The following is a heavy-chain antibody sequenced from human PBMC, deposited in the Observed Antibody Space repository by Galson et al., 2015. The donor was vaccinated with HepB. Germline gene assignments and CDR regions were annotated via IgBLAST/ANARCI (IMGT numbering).Heavy chain of an antibody. CDR3: ARGKEWLRDLWDFSVTGNFDY. J-gene: IGHJ4*02. Sequence: SVKVSCKASGYTFTSYDINWVRQATGQGLEWMGWMNPNSGNTGYAQKFQGRVTMTRNTSISTAYMELSSLRSEDTAVYYCARGKEWLRDLWDFSVTGNFDYWGQGTLVTVSS. CDR1: GYTFTSYD. V-gene: IGHV1-8*01. D-gene: IGHD5-12*01. CDR2: MNPNSGNT.